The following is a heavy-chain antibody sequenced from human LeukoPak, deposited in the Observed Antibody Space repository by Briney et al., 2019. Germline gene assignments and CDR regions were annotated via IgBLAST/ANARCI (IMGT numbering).Heavy chain of an antibody. CDR1: GGSVSSADYY. J-gene: IGHJ6*02. V-gene: IGHV4-61*08. Sequence: PSETLSLTCTVSGGSVSSADYYWSWTRQPPGKALEWIGYIYYTGTTKYNPSLKSRATISLDTSKNQFSLKLTSVTAADTALFFCARGYDIDVWGQGTTVTVSS. CDR3: ARGYDIDV. CDR2: IYYTGTT.